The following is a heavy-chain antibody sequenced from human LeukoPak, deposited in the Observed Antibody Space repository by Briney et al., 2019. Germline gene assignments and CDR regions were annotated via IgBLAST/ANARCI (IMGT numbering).Heavy chain of an antibody. CDR2: IKSKTDGETT. D-gene: IGHD2-15*01. J-gene: IGHJ3*02. CDR3: TTAPCSTGSCYPDDAFDI. V-gene: IGHV3-15*01. Sequence: PGGSLRLSCTASGFTFNNAWMTWVRHAPGKGLEWVGRIKSKTDGETTDYAAPVKGRFTISREDSKSTLYLQMNSLKTEDTALYYCTTAPCSTGSCYPDDAFDIWGQGTLATVSS. CDR1: GFTFNNAW.